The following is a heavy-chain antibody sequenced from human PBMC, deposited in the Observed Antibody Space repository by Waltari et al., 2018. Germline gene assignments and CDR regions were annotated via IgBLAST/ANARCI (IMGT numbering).Heavy chain of an antibody. J-gene: IGHJ4*02. Sequence: QVQLVQSGAEVQKPGASVKVSCKASGYSFTAYYIHWVRQAPGQGLEWMGEINPNGGYTRYAQNFQGRVTMTGDPSISTAYMELSSLRADDTAVYYCARDLRDSSGYSSWGQGTLVTVSS. D-gene: IGHD3-22*01. CDR1: GYSFTAYY. CDR2: INPNGGYT. V-gene: IGHV1-2*02. CDR3: ARDLRDSSGYSS.